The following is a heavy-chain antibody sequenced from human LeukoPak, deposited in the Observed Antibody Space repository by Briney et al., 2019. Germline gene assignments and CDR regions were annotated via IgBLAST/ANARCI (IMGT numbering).Heavy chain of an antibody. CDR1: GFTFSSYG. Sequence: GGSLRLSCAASGFTFSSYGMHWVRQAPGKGLEWVAVISYDGSNKYYADSVKGRFTISRDNSKNTLYLRMNSLRAEDTAVYYCAKGSGSYHVDYWGQGTLVTVSS. CDR3: AKGSGSYHVDY. J-gene: IGHJ4*02. CDR2: ISYDGSNK. V-gene: IGHV3-30*18. D-gene: IGHD1-26*01.